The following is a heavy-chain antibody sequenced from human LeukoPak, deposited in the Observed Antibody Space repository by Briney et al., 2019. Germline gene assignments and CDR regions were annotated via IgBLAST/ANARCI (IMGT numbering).Heavy chain of an antibody. J-gene: IGHJ4*02. Sequence: PGGSLRLSCAASGITFSNYEMNWVRQAPGKGLEWVSYISSSGSTIYYADSVKGRFTISRDNSKNSLYLQMNSLRAEDTAVYYFARDRVSMVRGDVVYWGQGTLVTVSS. CDR3: ARDRVSMVRGDVVY. CDR2: ISSSGSTI. V-gene: IGHV3-48*03. D-gene: IGHD3-10*01. CDR1: GITFSNYE.